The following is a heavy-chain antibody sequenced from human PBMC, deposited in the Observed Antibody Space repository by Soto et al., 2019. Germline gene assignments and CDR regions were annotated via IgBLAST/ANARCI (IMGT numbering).Heavy chain of an antibody. J-gene: IGHJ6*02. CDR1: GFTFSSYD. Sequence: GGSLRLSCAASGFTFSSYDMHWVRQATGKGLEWVSAIGTAGDTYYPGSVKGRFTISRENAKNSLYLQMNSLRAEDTAVYYCARLRASGYSSGWYAPSYYYYGMDVWGQGTTVTVSS. D-gene: IGHD6-19*01. V-gene: IGHV3-13*01. CDR2: IGTAGDT. CDR3: ARLRASGYSSGWYAPSYYYYGMDV.